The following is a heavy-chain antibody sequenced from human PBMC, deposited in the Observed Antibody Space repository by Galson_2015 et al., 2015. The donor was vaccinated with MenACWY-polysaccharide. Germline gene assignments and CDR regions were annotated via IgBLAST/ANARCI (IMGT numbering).Heavy chain of an antibody. D-gene: IGHD3-10*01. V-gene: IGHV4-39*07. Sequence: ETLSLTCSVSRGSIIARDYCWGWIRQTPGQGLEWMGTIYFSGDTFYNPSLKSRITISLDTPRNQFSLKLTSVTAADTAVYFCAAYYASGSSFAYWGQGTLVPVSS. CDR1: RGSIIARDYC. J-gene: IGHJ4*02. CDR3: AAYYASGSSFAY. CDR2: IYFSGDT.